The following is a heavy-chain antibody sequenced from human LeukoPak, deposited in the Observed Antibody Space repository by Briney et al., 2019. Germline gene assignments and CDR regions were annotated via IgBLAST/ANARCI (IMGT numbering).Heavy chain of an antibody. V-gene: IGHV1-8*01. CDR2: MNPNSGNT. CDR1: GYTFTSYD. D-gene: IGHD3-22*01. J-gene: IGHJ4*02. Sequence: ASVKVSCKASGYTFTSYDINWVRQATGQGLEWMGWMNPNSGNTGYAQKFQGRVTMTRNTSISTAYMELSSLRSEDTAVYYCARGGYYYDSSGYYSIDYWGRGTLVTVSS. CDR3: ARGGYYYDSSGYYSIDY.